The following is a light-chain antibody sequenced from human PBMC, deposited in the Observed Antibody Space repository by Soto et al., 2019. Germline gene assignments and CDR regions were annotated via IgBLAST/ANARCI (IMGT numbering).Light chain of an antibody. CDR2: EVT. Sequence: QSALTQPASVSGSPGQSITISCTGTSSDVGGYNYVSCYQQHPGKAPKLMIYEVTNRPSGVSNRFSGSKSGNTASLTISGLQAEDEADYYCSSYTSRSTLVFGTGTKLTVL. V-gene: IGLV2-14*01. CDR3: SSYTSRSTLV. J-gene: IGLJ1*01. CDR1: SSDVGGYNY.